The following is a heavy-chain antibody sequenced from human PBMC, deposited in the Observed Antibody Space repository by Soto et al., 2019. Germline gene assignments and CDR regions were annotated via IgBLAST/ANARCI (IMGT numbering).Heavy chain of an antibody. CDR2: IGAYNGNT. D-gene: IGHD3-10*01. CDR3: ARAEKYGSGSYSSFDY. Sequence: QVQLVQSGAEVKKPGASVKVSCKASGYTFTSYGISWVRQAPGQGLEWMGWIGAYNGNTNYAQKLQGRVIMTTDTSTSTAYMELRSLRSDDTAVYYCARAEKYGSGSYSSFDYWGQGTLVTVSS. V-gene: IGHV1-18*01. J-gene: IGHJ4*02. CDR1: GYTFTSYG.